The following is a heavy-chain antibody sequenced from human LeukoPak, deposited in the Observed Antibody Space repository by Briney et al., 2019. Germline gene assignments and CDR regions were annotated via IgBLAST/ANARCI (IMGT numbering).Heavy chain of an antibody. CDR1: GGSVNSGNYY. D-gene: IGHD6-13*01. V-gene: IGHV4-61*01. J-gene: IGHJ4*02. CDR2: IYYSGNT. Sequence: SETLSLTCTVSGGSVNSGNYYWTWIRQPPGKGLEWIGYIYYSGNTNYNPSLKSRVTISLDTSRNQFSLKLSSVTAADTAVYYCARRARATAGGDYFDYWGQGTLVTVSP. CDR3: ARRARATAGGDYFDY.